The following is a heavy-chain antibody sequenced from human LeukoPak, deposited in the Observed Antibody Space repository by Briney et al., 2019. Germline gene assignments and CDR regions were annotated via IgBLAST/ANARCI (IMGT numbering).Heavy chain of an antibody. CDR3: ARDQDQDDSTPFDP. Sequence: ASVKVSCKASGYTFTGYYIHWVRQAPGQGLEWMGWINPKSGGTNYAQKFQGRVTMTRDTSISNAYMGLSRLISDDTAVYYCARDQDQDDSTPFDPWGQGTLVTVSS. J-gene: IGHJ5*02. D-gene: IGHD3-22*01. CDR2: INPKSGGT. V-gene: IGHV1-2*02. CDR1: GYTFTGYY.